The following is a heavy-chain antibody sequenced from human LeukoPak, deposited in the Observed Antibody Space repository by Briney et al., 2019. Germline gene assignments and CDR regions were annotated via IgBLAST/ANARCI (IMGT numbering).Heavy chain of an antibody. D-gene: IGHD3-22*01. CDR1: GFTFSSYA. CDR2: ISGSGGST. CDR3: VKALSVVTDSNSLFDY. V-gene: IGHV3-23*01. Sequence: PGGSLRLSCAASGFTFSSYAMSWVRQAPGKGLEWVSAISGSGGSTYYADSVKGRFTISRDNSKNTLYLQMNSLRAEDTAVYYCVKALSVVTDSNSLFDYWGQGTLVTVYS. J-gene: IGHJ4*02.